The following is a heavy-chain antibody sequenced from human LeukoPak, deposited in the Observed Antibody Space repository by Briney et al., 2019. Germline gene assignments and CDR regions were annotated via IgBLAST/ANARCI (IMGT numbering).Heavy chain of an antibody. CDR2: IYHGGST. V-gene: IGHV4-38-2*02. J-gene: IGHJ4*02. Sequence: SETLSLTCTVSGYSISSGYYWGWIRQPPGKGLEWIGSIYHGGSTYYNPSLKGRFTISGDTSKNQFSLNLNSLTAADTAVYYCARAQYDYVWGSSRAFDFDYRGQATLVSVSS. D-gene: IGHD3-16*02. CDR3: ARAQYDYVWGSSRAFDFDY. CDR1: GYSISSGYY.